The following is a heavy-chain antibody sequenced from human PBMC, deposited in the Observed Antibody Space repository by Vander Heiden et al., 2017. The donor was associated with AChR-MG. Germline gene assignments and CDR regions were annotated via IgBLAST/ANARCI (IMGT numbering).Heavy chain of an antibody. CDR3: ATVSGEVVVAATQLYYYYYGMDV. CDR1: GYTLTEFS. D-gene: IGHD2-15*01. J-gene: IGHJ6*02. CDR2: FDPEDSET. V-gene: IGHV1-24*01. Sequence: QVQLVQSGAEVKKPGASVTVSCKVSGYTLTEFSMPWGRQAPGKGLEWMGGFDPEDSETIYAQKFQGRVTMTEDTSTDTAYMELSSLRSEGTAVYYCATVSGEVVVAATQLYYYYYGMDVWGQGTTVTVSS.